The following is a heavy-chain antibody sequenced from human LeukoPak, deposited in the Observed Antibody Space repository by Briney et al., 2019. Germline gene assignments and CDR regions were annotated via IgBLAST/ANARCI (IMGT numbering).Heavy chain of an antibody. D-gene: IGHD2-2*01. CDR2: MNPNSGGT. V-gene: IGHV1-2*02. CDR1: GYTFTGYY. J-gene: IGHJ5*02. CDR3: VRDHQLPLFGWFGP. Sequence: ASVKVSCKASGYTFTGYYMHWVRQAPGQGLEWMGWMNPNSGGTNYAQNFQGRVTMTRDTSISTAYMELSRLKSDDTALYYCVRDHQLPLFGWFGPWGQGTLVTVS.